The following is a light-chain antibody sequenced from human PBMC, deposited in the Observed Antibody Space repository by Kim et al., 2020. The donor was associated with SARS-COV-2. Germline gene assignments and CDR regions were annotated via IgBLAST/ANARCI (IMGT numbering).Light chain of an antibody. CDR1: QSIAFH. CDR3: QQRSNWPIT. V-gene: IGKV3-11*01. CDR2: DAS. J-gene: IGKJ5*01. Sequence: EIVLTHSPGTLSLSPGERATLSCGASQSIAFHLAWYQQKPGQAPRLLIFDASNRATGIPARFSGRGSGTDFTLTISSLEPEDFGVYYCQQRSNWPITFGQGTRLEIK.